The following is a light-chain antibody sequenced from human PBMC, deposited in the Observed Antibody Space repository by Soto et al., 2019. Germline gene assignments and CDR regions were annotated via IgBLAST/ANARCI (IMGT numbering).Light chain of an antibody. CDR2: DAS. V-gene: IGKV3-11*01. J-gene: IGKJ5*01. CDR3: QQRSKWPVT. Sequence: EIVLTQSPATLSLSPGERATLSCRASQSVSSFLAWYQQKPGQAPRLLIYDASNRATGTPARFSGSGSGTDFTLTISSLEPEDFALYYCQQRSKWPVTFGQGTRLEIK. CDR1: QSVSSF.